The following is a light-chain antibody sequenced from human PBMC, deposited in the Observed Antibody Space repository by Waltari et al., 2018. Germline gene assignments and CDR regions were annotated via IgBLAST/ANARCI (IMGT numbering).Light chain of an antibody. V-gene: IGKV1-39*01. CDR2: AAY. Sequence: IQMTQSPSSPSASVGDRVTITCRASQTIHPYLNWYQQNPGRATKLLIYAAYTLQSGVPSRFFGGGSGTDFTLTISSLQPEDFATYYCQQSFSTPWTFGQGTKVEIK. CDR3: QQSFSTPWT. J-gene: IGKJ1*01. CDR1: QTIHPY.